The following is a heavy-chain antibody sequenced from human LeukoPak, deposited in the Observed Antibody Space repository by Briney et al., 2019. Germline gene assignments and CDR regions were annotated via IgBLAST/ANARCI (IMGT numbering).Heavy chain of an antibody. J-gene: IGHJ4*02. CDR2: MNPNSGDT. CDR1: GYTFTDYY. V-gene: IGHV1-2*04. Sequence: ASVKVSWKASGYTFTDYYMHWVRQAPGQGLEWMGWMNPNSGDTNYAQKFQGWVTMTRDTSINTAYMELSRLKSDDTAIYYCAKLVGSSGWVFDFWGQGTLVTVSS. D-gene: IGHD6-19*01. CDR3: AKLVGSSGWVFDF.